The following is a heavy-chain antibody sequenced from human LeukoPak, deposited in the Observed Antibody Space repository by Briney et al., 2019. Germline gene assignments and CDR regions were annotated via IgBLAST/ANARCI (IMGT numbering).Heavy chain of an antibody. CDR3: AKRYTNSYYYYYMDV. CDR2: ISGGDGST. D-gene: IGHD3-16*02. Sequence: GGSLRLSCAASGFTFISYAMSWVRQAPGKGLEWVSGISGGDGSTYYADSVKDRFTISRDNSKNTIYLQMNSLRAEDTAVYYCAKRYTNSYYYYYMDVWGKGTTITVSS. V-gene: IGHV3-23*01. J-gene: IGHJ6*03. CDR1: GFTFISYA.